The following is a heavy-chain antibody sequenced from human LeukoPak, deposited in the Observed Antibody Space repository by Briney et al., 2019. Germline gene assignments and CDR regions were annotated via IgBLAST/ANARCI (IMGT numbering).Heavy chain of an antibody. Sequence: PGGSLRLSCAASGFTFSSYAMRWVRQAPGKGLEWVAVISYDGSNKYYADSVKGRFTISRDNSKNTLYLQMNSLRAEDTAVYYCAAFTYYNILTGYKAGSADYWGQGTLVTVSS. CDR3: AAFTYYNILTGYKAGSADY. J-gene: IGHJ4*02. D-gene: IGHD3-9*01. CDR1: GFTFSSYA. CDR2: ISYDGSNK. V-gene: IGHV3-30*04.